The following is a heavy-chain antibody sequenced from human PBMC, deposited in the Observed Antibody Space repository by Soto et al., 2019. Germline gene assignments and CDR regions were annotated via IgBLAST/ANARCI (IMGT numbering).Heavy chain of an antibody. Sequence: GGSLRLSCAASGFTFSSYAMGWVRQAPGKGLEWVSTISASGVYTYYADSVKGRFTISRDNSKNTLNLQMNSLRAEDTAVYNCVSQRFCSNGVCNAMDVWGQGTTVTVSS. CDR2: ISASGVYT. CDR3: VSQRFCSNGVCNAMDV. CDR1: GFTFSSYA. V-gene: IGHV3-23*01. J-gene: IGHJ6*02. D-gene: IGHD2-8*01.